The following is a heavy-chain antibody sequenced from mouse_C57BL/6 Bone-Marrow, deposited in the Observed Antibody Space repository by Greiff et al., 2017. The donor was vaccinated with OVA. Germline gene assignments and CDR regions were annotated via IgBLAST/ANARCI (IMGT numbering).Heavy chain of an antibody. CDR1: GYTFTSYG. Sequence: QVQLKQSGAELARPGASVKLSCKASGYTFTSYGISWVKQRTGQGLEWIGEIYPRSGNTYYNEKFKGKATLTADKSSSTAYMELRSLTSEDSAVYFCARRGTTVVATDYWGQGTTLTVSS. CDR2: IYPRSGNT. V-gene: IGHV1-81*01. D-gene: IGHD1-1*01. J-gene: IGHJ2*01. CDR3: ARRGTTVVATDY.